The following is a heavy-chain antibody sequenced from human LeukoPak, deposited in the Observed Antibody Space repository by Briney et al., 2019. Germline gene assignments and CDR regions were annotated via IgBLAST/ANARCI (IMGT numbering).Heavy chain of an antibody. CDR1: GFTFSSYA. Sequence: SGGSLRLSCAASGFTFSSYAMSWVRQAPGKGLEWVSAISGSGGSTYYADSVKGRFTISRDNSKNTLYLQMNSLRAEDTAVYYCARLIVATIKDYFDYWGQGTLVTVSS. D-gene: IGHD5-12*01. CDR3: ARLIVATIKDYFDY. V-gene: IGHV3-23*01. J-gene: IGHJ4*02. CDR2: ISGSGGST.